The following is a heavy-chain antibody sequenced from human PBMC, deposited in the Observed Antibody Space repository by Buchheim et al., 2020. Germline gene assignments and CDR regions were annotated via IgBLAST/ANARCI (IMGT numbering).Heavy chain of an antibody. J-gene: IGHJ6*02. CDR3: GRVVSSSYGLDV. CDR2: IYYSGIT. Sequence: QVQLQESGPGLVIPSQTLSLTCTVSGGPITSGGYYWTWIRQNPGKGLEWIGYIYYSGITDYNPSLKSRVTISIDTSKNQFSLKLSSVTAADTAVYYCGRVVSSSYGLDVWGQGTT. CDR1: GGPITSGGYY. V-gene: IGHV4-31*03. D-gene: IGHD2-21*01.